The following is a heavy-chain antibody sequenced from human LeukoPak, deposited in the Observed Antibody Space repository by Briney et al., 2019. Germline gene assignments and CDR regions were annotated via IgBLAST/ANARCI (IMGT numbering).Heavy chain of an antibody. D-gene: IGHD3-10*01. CDR3: AKITMVRGVTRYYFDY. J-gene: IGHJ4*02. Sequence: ASVKVSCKASDYTFTSYGISWVRQAPGQGLEWMGWISAYNGNTNYAQKLQGRVTMTTDTSTSTAYMELRSLRSDDTAVYYCAKITMVRGVTRYYFDYWGQGTLVTVSS. V-gene: IGHV1-18*01. CDR1: DYTFTSYG. CDR2: ISAYNGNT.